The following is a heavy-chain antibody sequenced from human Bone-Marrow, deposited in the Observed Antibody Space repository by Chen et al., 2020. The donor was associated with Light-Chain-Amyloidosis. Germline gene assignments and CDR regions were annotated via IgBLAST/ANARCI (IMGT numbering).Heavy chain of an antibody. J-gene: IGHJ4*02. D-gene: IGHD5-12*01. CDR2: IYPDDSDA. CDR1: GYTFPNYW. Sequence: EVQLEQSGPEVKKPGESLKISCKGSGYTFPNYWIGWVRQMPGKGLEWMGVIYPDDSDARYSPFLEGQVNNSADKALPTRYLEWRRLKASDTAMYYWAGRGDGYNLDYWGQGTLVTVSS. V-gene: IGHV5-51*01. CDR3: AGRGDGYNLDY.